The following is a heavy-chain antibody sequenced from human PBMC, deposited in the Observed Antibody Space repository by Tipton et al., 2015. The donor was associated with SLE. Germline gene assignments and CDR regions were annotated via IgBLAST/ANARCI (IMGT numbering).Heavy chain of an antibody. CDR3: ATLAYCGGDCYQNDAFDI. J-gene: IGHJ3*02. Sequence: QVQLVQSGAEVKKPGASVKVSCKASGYTFTSYYMHWVRQAPGQGLEWMGIINPSGGSTSYAQKFQGRVTMTRDTSTSTVYMELSSLRSEDTAVYYCATLAYCGGDCYQNDAFDIWGQGTMVTVSS. CDR2: INPSGGST. CDR1: GYTFTSYY. D-gene: IGHD2-21*02. V-gene: IGHV1-46*01.